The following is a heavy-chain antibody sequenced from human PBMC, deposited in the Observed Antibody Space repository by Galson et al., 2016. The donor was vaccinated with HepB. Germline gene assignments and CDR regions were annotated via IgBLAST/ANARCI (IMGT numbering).Heavy chain of an antibody. Sequence: SLRLSCAASGFRFTYYGLHWVRQAPGKGLEWVAVISYDGNKEYYADSVKGRFTIFRDNPKTTVYLEMNSLRVEDTAVYYCAKDGAFSDTWYTRVMHAFEIWGQGTMVTVSS. V-gene: IGHV3-30*18. J-gene: IGHJ3*02. CDR2: ISYDGNKE. CDR1: GFRFTYYG. CDR3: AKDGAFSDTWYTRVMHAFEI. D-gene: IGHD3-3*02.